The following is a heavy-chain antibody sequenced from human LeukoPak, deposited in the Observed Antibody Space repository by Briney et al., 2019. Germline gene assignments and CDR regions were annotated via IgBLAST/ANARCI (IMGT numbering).Heavy chain of an antibody. CDR2: IYYSGST. D-gene: IGHD6-19*01. CDR1: GGSISSYY. V-gene: IGHV4-59*08. CDR3: ARHFSSGWYHLRGDAFDI. Sequence: SETLSLTCTVSGGSISSYYWSWIRQPPGKGLEWSGYIYYSGSTNYNPSLKSRVTISVDTSKNQFSLKLSSVTAADTAVYYCARHFSSGWYHLRGDAFDIWGQGTMVTVSS. J-gene: IGHJ3*02.